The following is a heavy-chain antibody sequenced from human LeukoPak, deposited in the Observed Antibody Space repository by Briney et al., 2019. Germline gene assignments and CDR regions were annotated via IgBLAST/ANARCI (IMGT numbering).Heavy chain of an antibody. J-gene: IGHJ6*02. CDR3: AREVDCSTTNCYALGYYGMEV. Sequence: ASVKVSCKGSGYTFTSYSISWVRQAPGQGLEWMGWSSADNGNTKYAQKFQGRVTVTTDTSTSTAYMELRSLRSDDTAVYYCAREVDCSTTNCYALGYYGMEVWGQGTTVTVSS. D-gene: IGHD2-2*01. V-gene: IGHV1-18*01. CDR2: SSADNGNT. CDR1: GYTFTSYS.